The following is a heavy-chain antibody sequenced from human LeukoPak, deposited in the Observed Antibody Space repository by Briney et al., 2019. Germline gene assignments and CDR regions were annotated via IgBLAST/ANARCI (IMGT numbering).Heavy chain of an antibody. J-gene: IGHJ6*03. CDR2: IIPIFGTA. Sequence: SVKVSCKASGGTFSSYAISWVRQAPGQGLEWMGGIIPIFGTANYAQKLQGRVTITTDESTSTAYMELSSLGSEDTAVYYCARGEAYQLLYYYYYMDVWGKGTTVTVSS. D-gene: IGHD2-2*01. CDR3: ARGEAYQLLYYYYYMDV. V-gene: IGHV1-69*05. CDR1: GGTFSSYA.